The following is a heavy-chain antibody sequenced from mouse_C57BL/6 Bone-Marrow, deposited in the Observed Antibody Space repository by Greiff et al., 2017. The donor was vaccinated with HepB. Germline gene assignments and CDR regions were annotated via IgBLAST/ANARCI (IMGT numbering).Heavy chain of an antibody. J-gene: IGHJ2*01. V-gene: IGHV1-64*01. CDR2: IHPNSGST. CDR1: GYTFTSYW. D-gene: IGHD4-1*01. Sequence: VQLQHPGAELVKPGASVKLSCKASGYTFTSYWMHWVKQRPGQGLEWMGMIHPNSGSTNYNEKFKGKATLTVDKSSSTTYMQLSSLTSEDSAVYYCERLGPCDYWGQGTTLTVSS. CDR3: ERLGPCDY.